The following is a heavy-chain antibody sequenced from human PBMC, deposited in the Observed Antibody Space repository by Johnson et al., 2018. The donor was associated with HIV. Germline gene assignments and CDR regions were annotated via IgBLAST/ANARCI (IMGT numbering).Heavy chain of an antibody. CDR2: ISGSGGST. D-gene: IGHD3-10*01. Sequence: VLLVESGGGLVQPGGSLRLSCSASGFTFSSYAMSWVRQAPGKGLEWVSAISGSGGSTYYADSVKGRFTISRDNSKNSLFLQMNSLRAEDTAMYYCARGTIIMFRGVIGFDIWGQGTMVTVSS. CDR1: GFTFSSYA. V-gene: IGHV3-23*04. J-gene: IGHJ3*02. CDR3: ARGTIIMFRGVIGFDI.